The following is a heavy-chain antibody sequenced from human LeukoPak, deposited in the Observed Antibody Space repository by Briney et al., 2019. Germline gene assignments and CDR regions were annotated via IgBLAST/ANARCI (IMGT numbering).Heavy chain of an antibody. CDR2: ISSSGSTI. J-gene: IGHJ5*02. Sequence: GGSLRLSCAAPGFTFSDYYMSWIRQAPGKGLEWVSYISSSGSTIYYADSVKGRFTISRDSAKNSLYLQMNSLRAEDTAVYYCARDSARNWFDPWGQGTLVTVSS. CDR1: GFTFSDYY. V-gene: IGHV3-11*04. CDR3: ARDSARNWFDP.